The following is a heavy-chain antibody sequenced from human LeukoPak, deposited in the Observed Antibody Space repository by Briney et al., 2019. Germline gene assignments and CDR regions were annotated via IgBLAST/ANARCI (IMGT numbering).Heavy chain of an antibody. Sequence: PGGSLRLSCAASGFTFSSYGMHWVRQAPGKGLEWVAFIRYDGSNKYYADSVKGRFTISRDNSKNTLYLQMNSLRAEDTAVYYCAKDTGAVAGLGTFDIWGQGTMVTVSS. J-gene: IGHJ3*02. D-gene: IGHD6-19*01. CDR3: AKDTGAVAGLGTFDI. CDR2: IRYDGSNK. CDR1: GFTFSSYG. V-gene: IGHV3-30*02.